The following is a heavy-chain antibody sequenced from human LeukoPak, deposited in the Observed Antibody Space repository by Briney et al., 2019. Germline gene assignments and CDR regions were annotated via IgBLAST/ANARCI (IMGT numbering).Heavy chain of an antibody. V-gene: IGHV1-18*01. Sequence: ASVKVSCKASGYTFTSYGISWVRQAPGQGLEWMGWISAYNGNTNYAQKLQGRVTMTTDTSTSTAYMELRSLRSDDTAVYYCAMHYCSSTSCYPGWFDPWGQGTLVTVSS. CDR3: AMHYCSSTSCYPGWFDP. J-gene: IGHJ5*02. D-gene: IGHD2-2*01. CDR2: ISAYNGNT. CDR1: GYTFTSYG.